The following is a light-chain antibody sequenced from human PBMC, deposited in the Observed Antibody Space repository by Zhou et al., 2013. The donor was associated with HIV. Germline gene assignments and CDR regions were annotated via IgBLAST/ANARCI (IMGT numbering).Light chain of an antibody. Sequence: DIQLTQSPSFLSASLGDRVTITCRADQAISTYLAWYQQKPGKAPKLLIYAASTLQSGVPSRFSGSGSGTDFTLTISSLQPEDFATYYCQQSYSTQAFGQGTKVEIK. V-gene: IGKV1-39*01. J-gene: IGKJ1*01. CDR1: QAISTY. CDR3: QQSYSTQA. CDR2: AAS.